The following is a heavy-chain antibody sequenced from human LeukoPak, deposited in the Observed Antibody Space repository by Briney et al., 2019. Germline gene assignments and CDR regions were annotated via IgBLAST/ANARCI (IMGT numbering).Heavy chain of an antibody. V-gene: IGHV3-66*02. D-gene: IGHD3-22*01. CDR3: ARAVTDYYDSSGYYPFGY. Sequence: GGSLSLSCAGFGFTFSDYEMNWVRQAPGKGLEWVSVIYSGGSTYYADSVKGRFTISRDNSKNTLYLQMNSLRAEDTAVYYCARAVTDYYDSSGYYPFGYWGQGTLVTVSS. CDR2: IYSGGST. CDR1: GFTFSDYE. J-gene: IGHJ4*02.